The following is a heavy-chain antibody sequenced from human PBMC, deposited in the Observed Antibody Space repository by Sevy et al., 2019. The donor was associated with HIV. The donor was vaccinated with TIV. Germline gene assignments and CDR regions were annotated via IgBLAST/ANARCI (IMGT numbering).Heavy chain of an antibody. CDR2: IYYNGHI. J-gene: IGHJ4*02. Sequence: SETLSLTCTVSGGSITSLYWNWIRQPPGKGLEWIANIYYNGHINYNPSLKNRFTLSLDTSKNQFSLGLSSVTAADTAMYYCAGENAWGRGYSWGQGTLVTVSS. D-gene: IGHD1-26*01. V-gene: IGHV4-59*08. CDR3: AGENAWGRGYS. CDR1: GGSITSLY.